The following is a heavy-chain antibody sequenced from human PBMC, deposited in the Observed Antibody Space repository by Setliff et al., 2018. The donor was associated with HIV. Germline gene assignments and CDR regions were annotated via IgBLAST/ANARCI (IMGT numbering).Heavy chain of an antibody. CDR2: IYASGRT. V-gene: IGHV4-4*07. Sequence: SETLSLPCTVSGGSISSYYWSWIRQPAGKGLEWMGRIYASGRTNYNPSLKSRVTLSVDMSKNQFSLKVTSVTAADTAVYYCAREIQFSATTSHYYYMDDWGRGTTVTVSS. J-gene: IGHJ6*03. CDR3: AREIQFSATTSHYYYMDD. D-gene: IGHD5-18*01. CDR1: GGSISSYY.